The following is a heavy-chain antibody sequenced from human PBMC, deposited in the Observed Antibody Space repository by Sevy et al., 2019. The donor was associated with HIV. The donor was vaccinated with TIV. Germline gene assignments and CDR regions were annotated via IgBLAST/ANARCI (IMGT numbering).Heavy chain of an antibody. CDR3: AREGCTKPHDY. CDR2: FSFGCGKI. J-gene: IGHJ4*02. Sequence: GGSLRLSCAASGFTFSKYSMSWISQTPGKGLGWVSTFSFGCGKINYADSVKGRFTISRDDSRNTFYLQMNGLRAEDTAIYYCAREGCTKPHDYWGQGTVVTVSS. D-gene: IGHD2-8*01. V-gene: IGHV3-23*01. CDR1: GFTFSKYS.